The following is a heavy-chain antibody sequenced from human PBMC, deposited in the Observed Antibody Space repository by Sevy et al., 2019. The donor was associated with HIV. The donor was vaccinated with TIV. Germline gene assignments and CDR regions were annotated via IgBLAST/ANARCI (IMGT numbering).Heavy chain of an antibody. D-gene: IGHD3-3*01. CDR2: VSTQNGNT. CDR1: GYTFSSND. Sequence: ASVKVSCKASGYTFSSNDIIWVRQAPGHGLEWMGWVSTQNGNTNYGQNFQGRVTMTTDTSTSTVYMDLRSLRSDDTAVYYCARRGRWTYFDLWSGSPDYWGQRTLVTVSS. V-gene: IGHV1-18*01. J-gene: IGHJ4*02. CDR3: ARRGRWTYFDLWSGSPDY.